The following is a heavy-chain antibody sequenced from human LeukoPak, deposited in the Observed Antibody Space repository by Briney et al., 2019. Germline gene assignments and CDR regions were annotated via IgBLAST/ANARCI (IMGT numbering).Heavy chain of an antibody. V-gene: IGHV3-48*02. J-gene: IGHJ4*02. D-gene: IGHD3-22*01. CDR3: ARDSYGSSGYYYVSDY. Sequence: GGSLRLSCAASGFTFSTYSMNWVRQAPGKGLEWVSYISSSSSTIYYADSVKGRFTISRDNAKNSLYLQMNSLRDEDTAVYYCARDSYGSSGYYYVSDYWGRGTLVTVSS. CDR1: GFTFSTYS. CDR2: ISSSSSTI.